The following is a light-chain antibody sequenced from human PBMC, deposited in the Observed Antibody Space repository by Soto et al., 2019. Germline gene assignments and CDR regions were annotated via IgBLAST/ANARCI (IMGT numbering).Light chain of an antibody. CDR3: TSYTSSSTLV. CDR1: SSDVGTYNY. Sequence: QSALTQPASVSGSPGQSITISCTGNSSDVGTYNYVSWYQQHAGKVPKLMIYDVSNRPSGVSDRFSGSKSGNTASLTISALQAEYEADYYCTSYTSSSTLVFRGGTKLTVL. V-gene: IGLV2-14*01. CDR2: DVS. J-gene: IGLJ2*01.